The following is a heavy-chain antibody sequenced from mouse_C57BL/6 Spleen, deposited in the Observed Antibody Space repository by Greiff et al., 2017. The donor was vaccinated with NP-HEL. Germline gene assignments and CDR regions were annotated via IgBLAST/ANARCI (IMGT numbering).Heavy chain of an antibody. V-gene: IGHV5-17*01. Sequence: EVQGVESGGGLVKPGGSLKLSCAASGFTFSDYGMHWVRQAPEKGLEWVAYISSGSSTIYYADTVKGRFTISRDNAKNTLFLQMTSLRSEDTAMYYCARKVGLRGYFDYWGQGTTLTVSS. J-gene: IGHJ2*01. CDR3: ARKVGLRGYFDY. CDR1: GFTFSDYG. CDR2: ISSGSSTI.